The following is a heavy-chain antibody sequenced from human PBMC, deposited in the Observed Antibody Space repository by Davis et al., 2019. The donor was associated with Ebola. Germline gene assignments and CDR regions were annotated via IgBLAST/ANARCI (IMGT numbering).Heavy chain of an antibody. V-gene: IGHV4-59*04. CDR3: ARSLYPGYDGGLWWFAP. D-gene: IGHD3-16*01. CDR1: GGSISSYY. CDR2: IYYSGST. J-gene: IGHJ5*02. Sequence: MPSETLSLTCTVSGGSISSYYWSWIRQPPGKGLEWIGYIYYSGSTYFKPSLKSRVTMSVDTSKNQFSLKLSSVTVADTAVYYCARSLYPGYDGGLWWFAPWGQGTLVTVSS.